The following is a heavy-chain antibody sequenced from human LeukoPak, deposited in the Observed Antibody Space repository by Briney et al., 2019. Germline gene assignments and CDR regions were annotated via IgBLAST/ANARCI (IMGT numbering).Heavy chain of an antibody. V-gene: IGHV4-34*01. CDR1: GGSFSGYY. CDR3: ASRERGTFDY. J-gene: IGHJ4*02. D-gene: IGHD1-26*01. Sequence: PSETLSLTCAVYGGSFSGYYWSWIRQPPGKGLEWIGYIYHSGSTNYNPSLKSRVTISVDTSKNQFSLKLSSVTAADAAVYYCASRERGTFDYWGQGTLVTVSS. CDR2: IYHSGST.